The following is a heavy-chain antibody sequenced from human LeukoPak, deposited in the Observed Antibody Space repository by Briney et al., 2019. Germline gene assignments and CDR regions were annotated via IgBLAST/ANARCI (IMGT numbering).Heavy chain of an antibody. CDR2: IKQDATEQ. J-gene: IGHJ4*02. Sequence: PGGSLRLSRAASGFTFSSYWMSWVRQAPGKGLEWVVNIKQDATEQYYVESAKGRFTISRDNTKNSLYLQVNSLRAEDTAVYYCARFHYWSSTNCYPRHFDYWGQGTLVTVSS. CDR3: ARFHYWSSTNCYPRHFDY. CDR1: GFTFSSYW. V-gene: IGHV3-7*01. D-gene: IGHD2-2*01.